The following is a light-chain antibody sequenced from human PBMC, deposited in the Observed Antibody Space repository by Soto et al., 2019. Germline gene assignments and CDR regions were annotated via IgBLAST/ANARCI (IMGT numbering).Light chain of an antibody. CDR3: SSYTSSSTVL. Sequence: QSALTQPASVSGSPGQSITISCTGTSSDVGVFNYVSWYQHHPGKAPKLMIYDVDNRPSGVSNRFSGSKSGNTASLTISGLQAEDEADYYCSSYTSSSTVLFGGGTQRTVL. J-gene: IGLJ2*01. V-gene: IGLV2-14*03. CDR2: DVD. CDR1: SSDVGVFNY.